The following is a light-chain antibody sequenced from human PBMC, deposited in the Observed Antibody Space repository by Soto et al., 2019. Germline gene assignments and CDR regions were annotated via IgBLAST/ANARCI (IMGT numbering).Light chain of an antibody. V-gene: IGKV3-15*01. CDR3: HQYNTWPLT. CDR2: DAS. CDR1: QSVSSSY. J-gene: IGKJ4*01. Sequence: EIVLTQSPGTLSLSPGERATLSCRASQSVSSSYLAWYQQKPGQAPRLLISDASTRATGIPARFNGSGSGTEFTLAISSLQSEDFAIYYCHQYNTWPLTFGGGTKVDIK.